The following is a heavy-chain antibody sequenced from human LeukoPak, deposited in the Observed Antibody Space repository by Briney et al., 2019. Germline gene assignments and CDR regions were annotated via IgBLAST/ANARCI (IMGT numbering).Heavy chain of an antibody. Sequence: ASVKVSCKASGYTFTSYGISWVRQAPGQGLEWMGWISAYNGNTNFAQNLQGRVTMTTDTSTSTAYMELRSLTSDDTAVYYCARGTYYYDTTHAFDIWGQGTMVTVSS. V-gene: IGHV1-18*01. CDR3: ARGTYYYDTTHAFDI. J-gene: IGHJ3*02. CDR2: ISAYNGNT. CDR1: GYTFTSYG. D-gene: IGHD3-22*01.